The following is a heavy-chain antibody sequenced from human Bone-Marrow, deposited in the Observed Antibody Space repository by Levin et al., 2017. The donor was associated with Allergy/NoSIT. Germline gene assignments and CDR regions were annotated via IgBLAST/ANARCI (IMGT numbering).Heavy chain of an antibody. CDR1: GFAFRSYA. CDR2: VSGSGGRT. CDR3: AKGDNYYEFCLDV. J-gene: IGHJ6*02. Sequence: GGSLRLSCAASGFAFRSYAMTWVRLAPGKGLEWVSSVSGSGGRTYYTDSAEGRFTISRDNSKNMLYLQMISLRAEDTAVYYCAKGDNYYEFCLDVWGQGTTVSVSS. V-gene: IGHV3-23*01. D-gene: IGHD3-3*01.